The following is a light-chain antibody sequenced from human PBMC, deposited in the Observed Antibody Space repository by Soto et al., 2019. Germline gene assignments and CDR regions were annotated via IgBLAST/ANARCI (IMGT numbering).Light chain of an antibody. CDR1: QSISSY. J-gene: IGKJ4*01. CDR2: AAS. V-gene: IGKV1-39*01. CDR3: QQSYSTPLT. Sequence: DIQMTQSPSSLSASVGDIVTITCRASQSISSYLNCYQQKPGKAPKLLIYAASSLQSGVPSRFSGSGSGTDFTLTISSLQPEDFATYYCQQSYSTPLTFGGGTKVEIK.